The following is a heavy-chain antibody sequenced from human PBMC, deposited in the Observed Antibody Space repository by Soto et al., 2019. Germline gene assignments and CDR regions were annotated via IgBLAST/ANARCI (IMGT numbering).Heavy chain of an antibody. CDR2: IWYDGSNK. D-gene: IGHD3-3*01. J-gene: IGHJ6*02. CDR1: GFTFSSYG. V-gene: IGHV3-33*01. CDR3: ARGRGTYYDFWSGTDKYYYYGMDV. Sequence: LRLSCAASGFTFSSYGMHWVRQAPGKGLEWVAVIWYDGSNKYYADSVKGRFTISRDNSKNTLYLQMNSLRAEDTAVYYCARGRGTYYDFWSGTDKYYYYGMDVWGQGTTVTVSS.